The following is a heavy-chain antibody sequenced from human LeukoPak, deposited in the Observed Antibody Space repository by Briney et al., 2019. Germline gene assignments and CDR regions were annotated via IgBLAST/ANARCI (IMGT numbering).Heavy chain of an antibody. Sequence: PGGSLRLSCAASGFTFSSYTMSWVRQAPGKGLEWVSGVSGSGGGTHYADSVKGRFTISRDNSKNTLYLQMNSLRAEDTAVYYCAASLPNIVVVPATKGPFGYWGQGTLVTVSS. CDR1: GFTFSSYT. CDR2: VSGSGGGT. D-gene: IGHD2-2*01. J-gene: IGHJ4*02. V-gene: IGHV3-23*01. CDR3: AASLPNIVVVPATKGPFGY.